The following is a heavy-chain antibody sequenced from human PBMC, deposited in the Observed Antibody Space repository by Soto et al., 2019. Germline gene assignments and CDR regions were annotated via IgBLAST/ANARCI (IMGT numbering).Heavy chain of an antibody. D-gene: IGHD4-17*01. CDR1: GFTFSSYW. V-gene: IGHV3-74*01. J-gene: IGHJ6*02. CDR3: AMVTTVTSSYYHYGMDV. Sequence: GGSMRLSCAASGFTFSSYWMHWVRQAPGKGLVWVSLINSDGSSTTYADSVKGRFTISRDNAKNTLYLQMNSLRAEDTAVYYCAMVTTVTSSYYHYGMDVWGQGTTVTVSS. CDR2: INSDGSST.